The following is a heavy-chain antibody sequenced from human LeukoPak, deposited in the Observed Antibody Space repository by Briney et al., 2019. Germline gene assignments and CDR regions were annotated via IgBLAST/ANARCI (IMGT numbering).Heavy chain of an antibody. D-gene: IGHD6-13*01. CDR2: IKYDGDEE. CDR3: KSGGAAPGSFDN. J-gene: IGHJ4*02. Sequence: QPGRSLRLSCAASGFTFSDYWMSWMRQAPGKGLEWVANIKYDGDEEYYVDSVKGRFTISRDNAKSSLYLQLNSLRIEDTAVYYCKSGGAAPGSFDNWGQGTLVTVSP. CDR1: GFTFSDYW. V-gene: IGHV3-7*01.